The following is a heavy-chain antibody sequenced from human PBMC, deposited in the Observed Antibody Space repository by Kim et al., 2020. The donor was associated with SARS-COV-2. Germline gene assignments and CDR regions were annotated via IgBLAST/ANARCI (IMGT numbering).Heavy chain of an antibody. CDR3: AGCRTYYYGSGSGRTARYYYYGMDV. Sequence: GGSLRLSCAASGFTFSSYAMHWVRQAPGKGLEWVAVISYDGSNKYYADSVKGRFTISRDNSKNTLYLQMNSLRAEDTAVYYCAGCRTYYYGSGSGRTARYYYYGMDVWGQGTTVTVSS. CDR1: GFTFSSYA. J-gene: IGHJ6*02. CDR2: ISYDGSNK. D-gene: IGHD3-10*01. V-gene: IGHV3-30*04.